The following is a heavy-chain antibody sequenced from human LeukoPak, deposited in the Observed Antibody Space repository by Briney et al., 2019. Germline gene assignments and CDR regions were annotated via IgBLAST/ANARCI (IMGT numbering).Heavy chain of an antibody. Sequence: SQTLSLTCTVSGGSISSGGYYWSWIRQPPGKGLEWIGYIYHSGSTYYNPSLKSRVTISVDRSKNQFSLKLSSVTAADTAVYYCARAPGSDNRYWYFDLWGRGTLVTVSS. J-gene: IGHJ2*01. D-gene: IGHD3-10*01. V-gene: IGHV4-30-2*01. CDR1: GGSISSGGYY. CDR2: IYHSGST. CDR3: ARAPGSDNRYWYFDL.